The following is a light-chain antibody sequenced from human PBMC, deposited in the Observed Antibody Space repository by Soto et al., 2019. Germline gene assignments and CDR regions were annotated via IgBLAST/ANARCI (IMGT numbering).Light chain of an antibody. CDR2: LEGSGSY. V-gene: IGLV4-60*03. CDR3: ETWDSNTWV. CDR1: SGHNNYI. J-gene: IGLJ3*02. Sequence: QLVLTQSSSASASLGSSVKLTCTLSSGHNNYIIAWHQQQPGKAPRYLMRLEGSGSYNKGSGVPDRFSGSSSGADRYLTISSLQSEDEADYYCETWDSNTWVFGGGTKLTVL.